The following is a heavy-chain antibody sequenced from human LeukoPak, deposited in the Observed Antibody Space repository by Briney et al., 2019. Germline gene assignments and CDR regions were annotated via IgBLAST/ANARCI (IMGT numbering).Heavy chain of an antibody. D-gene: IGHD3-10*01. J-gene: IGHJ4*02. CDR3: ARHKGSGSYYCFDY. Sequence: SETLFLTCTVSGGSISSYYWSWIRQPPGKGLEWIGYIYYSGSTNYNPSLKSRVTISVDTSKNQFSLKLSSVTAADTAVYYCARHKGSGSYYCFDYWGQGTLVTVSS. CDR1: GGSISSYY. V-gene: IGHV4-59*08. CDR2: IYYSGST.